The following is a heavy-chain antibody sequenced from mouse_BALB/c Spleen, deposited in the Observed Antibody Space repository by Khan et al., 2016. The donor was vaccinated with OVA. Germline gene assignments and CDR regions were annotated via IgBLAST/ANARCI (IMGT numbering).Heavy chain of an antibody. CDR2: IIYTGYT. V-gene: IGHV3-8*02. J-gene: IGHJ3*01. CDR1: GDSITTGY. CDR3: ARSTYRYAFVY. D-gene: IGHD2-14*01. Sequence: VQLKESGPSLVKPSQTLSLTCSVTGDSITTGYWNWIRKFPGNKLEYMGYIIYTGYTYYNPSLKSRLSITRHTSNNQYYLQLNSVTDEDTATYYCARSTYRYAFVYWGQGTLVTVSA.